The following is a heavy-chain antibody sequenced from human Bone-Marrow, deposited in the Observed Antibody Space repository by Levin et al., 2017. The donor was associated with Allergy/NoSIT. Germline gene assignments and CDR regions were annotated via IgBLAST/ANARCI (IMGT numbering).Heavy chain of an antibody. CDR3: VRDYGDYGGFDP. CDR1: GVSVSIGSYY. D-gene: IGHD4-17*01. Sequence: SETLSLTCTVSGVSVSIGSYYWGWIRQSPGKGLEWIGNIYYTGNTEYNPSLKSRLTISLDTSKNQFTLNLTSVTAADTAVYYCVRDYGDYGGFDPWGQGTLVTVSS. CDR2: IYYTGNT. V-gene: IGHV4-61*01. J-gene: IGHJ5*02.